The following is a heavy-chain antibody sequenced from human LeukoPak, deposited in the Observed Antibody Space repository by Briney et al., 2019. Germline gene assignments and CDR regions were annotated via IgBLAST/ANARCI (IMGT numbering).Heavy chain of an antibody. D-gene: IGHD7-27*01. J-gene: IGHJ4*02. Sequence: GRSLRLSCAASGFTFSSYGMHWVRQAPGKGLEWVAVISYDGSNKYYADSVKGRFTISRDNSKNTLYLQMNCLRAEDTAVYYCAKDGDDYVDYWGQGTLVTVSS. V-gene: IGHV3-30*18. CDR3: AKDGDDYVDY. CDR1: GFTFSSYG. CDR2: ISYDGSNK.